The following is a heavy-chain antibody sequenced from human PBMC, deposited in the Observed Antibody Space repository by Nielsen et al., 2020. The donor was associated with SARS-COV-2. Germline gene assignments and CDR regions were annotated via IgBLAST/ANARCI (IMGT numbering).Heavy chain of an antibody. CDR3: APGMGYCSSTTCKVDSGMDV. CDR2: INTNTGNS. Sequence: WVRQAPGQGLEWMGWINTNTGNSTYAQGFTGRFVFSLDTSVSTTYLQISSLKAEDTAVHYCAPGMGYCSSTTCKVDSGMDVWGQGTTVTVSS. D-gene: IGHD2-2*01. V-gene: IGHV7-4-1*02. J-gene: IGHJ6*02.